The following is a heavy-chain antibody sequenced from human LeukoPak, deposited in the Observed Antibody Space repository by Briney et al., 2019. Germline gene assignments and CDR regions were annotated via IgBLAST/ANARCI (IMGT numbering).Heavy chain of an antibody. D-gene: IGHD3-22*01. V-gene: IGHV4-34*09. CDR3: ARIITPYYYGMDV. Sequence: SETLSLTCAVYGGSFSGYYWSWIRQPPGKGLEWIGEINHSGSTNYNPSLKSRVTISVDTSKNQFSLKLSSVTAADTAVYYCARIITPYYYGMDVWGQGTTVTVSS. J-gene: IGHJ6*02. CDR2: INHSGST. CDR1: GGSFSGYY.